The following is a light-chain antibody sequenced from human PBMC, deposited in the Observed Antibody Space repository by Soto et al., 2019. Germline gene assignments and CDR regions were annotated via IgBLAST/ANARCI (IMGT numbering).Light chain of an antibody. J-gene: IGKJ3*01. Sequence: IQMTQSPSSVSASVGDTVTLSCQTSHGVSGWLAWYQQKPGNAPTLLIYTVSTLQSGVPSRFSGSGSGTDFSLTITNLQPEDFATYFCQQCKTFPFTFGPGTKVEVK. CDR1: HGVSGW. V-gene: IGKV1-12*01. CDR3: QQCKTFPFT. CDR2: TVS.